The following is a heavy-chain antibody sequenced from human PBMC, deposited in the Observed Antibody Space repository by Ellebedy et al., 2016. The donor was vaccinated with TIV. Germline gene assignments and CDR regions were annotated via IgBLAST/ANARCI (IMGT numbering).Heavy chain of an antibody. D-gene: IGHD2-15*01. Sequence: GESLKISCVVSGFTFSNYNMNWVRQSPGKGLEWVSSIRSTGSDKYYADSVKGRFTISRDNAQNTLFLQMNSLRVEDKAVYYCARGWSTPDSWGQGTLVIVSS. CDR3: ARGWSTPDS. CDR1: GFTFSNYN. CDR2: IRSTGSDK. V-gene: IGHV3-21*06. J-gene: IGHJ4*02.